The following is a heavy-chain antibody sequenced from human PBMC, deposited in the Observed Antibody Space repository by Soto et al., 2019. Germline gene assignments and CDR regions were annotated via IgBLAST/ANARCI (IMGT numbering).Heavy chain of an antibody. Sequence: GGSLRLSCAASGFTFSSYTMNWVRQTPEKGLEWVSSITTSSNYIHYAESVKGRFTISRDNAKNSLYLQMQPLRAEDTAVYFCARGYFDYWGQGALVTVSS. CDR1: GFTFSSYT. CDR3: ARGYFDY. J-gene: IGHJ4*02. V-gene: IGHV3-21*01. CDR2: ITTSSNYI. D-gene: IGHD3-10*01.